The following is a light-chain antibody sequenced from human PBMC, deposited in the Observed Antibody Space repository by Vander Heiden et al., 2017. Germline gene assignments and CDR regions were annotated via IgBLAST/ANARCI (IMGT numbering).Light chain of an antibody. CDR2: YAS. J-gene: IGKJ1*01. CDR3: QPSSSLPWT. CDR1: PSIGSS. V-gene: IGKV6-21*01. Sequence: EIVLTPSPAFQSVPTKWKVTINCRASPSIGSSLHWHQQTPEQSPKLLIKYASPYGSGVPSGFSGSGSGADFSLTIKSLGAEDAATYSCQPSSSLPWTFGQGTKVEIK.